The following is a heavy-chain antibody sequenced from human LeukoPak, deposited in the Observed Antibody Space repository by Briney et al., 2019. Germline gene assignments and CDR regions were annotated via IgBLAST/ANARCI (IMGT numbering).Heavy chain of an antibody. CDR3: TRWSLGGSYDFDY. CDR1: GFSLSDSA. D-gene: IGHD1-26*01. CDR2: IKNKANNYAT. Sequence: PGGSLRLSCVASGFSLSDSAMHWVRQASGKGLEWVGRIKNKANNYATAYAASVKGRFTISRDDSKNTAYLQMSSLKNEDTAVYYCTRWSLGGSYDFDYWGQGTLVTVSS. V-gene: IGHV3-73*01. J-gene: IGHJ4*02.